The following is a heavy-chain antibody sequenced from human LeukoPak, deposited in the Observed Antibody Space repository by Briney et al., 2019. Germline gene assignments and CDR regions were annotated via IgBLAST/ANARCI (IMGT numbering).Heavy chain of an antibody. D-gene: IGHD1-26*01. Sequence: ASVKVSCKASGYTFTNYGISWVRQAPGQGLEWMGWISVYNGNTNYAQKLQGRVTMITDTPTSTAYMELRSLRYDDTAVYYCARGGGSYPNWFDPWGQGTLVTVSS. V-gene: IGHV1-18*01. J-gene: IGHJ5*02. CDR3: ARGGGSYPNWFDP. CDR2: ISVYNGNT. CDR1: GYTFTNYG.